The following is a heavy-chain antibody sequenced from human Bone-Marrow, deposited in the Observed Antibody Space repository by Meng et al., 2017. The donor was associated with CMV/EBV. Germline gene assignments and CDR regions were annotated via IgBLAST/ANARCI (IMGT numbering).Heavy chain of an antibody. CDR3: ARGNYYDDSGYYVFDY. Sequence: GESLKISCAVSGFSFNNYNMNWVRQRPGRGLEWVASINSRSNYIFYADLMKGRFTISRDNTNNSLFLQMNSLRTEDTAVYYCARGNYYDDSGYYVFDYWGLGTRVTVSS. CDR1: GFSFNNYN. J-gene: IGHJ4*02. CDR2: INSRSNYI. D-gene: IGHD3-22*01. V-gene: IGHV3-21*06.